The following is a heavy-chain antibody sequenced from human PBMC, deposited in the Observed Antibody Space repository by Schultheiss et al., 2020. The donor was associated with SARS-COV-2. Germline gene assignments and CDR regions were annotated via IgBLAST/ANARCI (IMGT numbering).Heavy chain of an antibody. CDR2: ISYDGSRQ. J-gene: IGHJ6*02. CDR3: ARGRFASYGYGYYYGMDV. V-gene: IGHV3-30*03. CDR1: GFTFSSYA. Sequence: GGSLRLSCAASGFTFSSYAMHWVRQGSGKGLEWVAVISYDGSRQYYTDSVKGRFTISRDNSKNTLYLQMDSLRAEDTAVYYCARGRFASYGYGYYYGMDVWGQGTTVTVSS. D-gene: IGHD5-18*01.